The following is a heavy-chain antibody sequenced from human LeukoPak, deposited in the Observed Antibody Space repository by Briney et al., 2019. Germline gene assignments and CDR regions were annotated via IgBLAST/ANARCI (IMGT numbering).Heavy chain of an antibody. V-gene: IGHV3-20*04. D-gene: IGHD1-1*01. Sequence: GGSLRLSCAASGFNFDDYGMGWVRQAPGKGLEWVSGINWNGGSTGYADSVKGRFTISGDNAKNSLYLQMNSLRAEDTALYYCARGATGRTFDYWGQGTLVTVSS. CDR3: ARGATGRTFDY. CDR1: GFNFDDYG. CDR2: INWNGGST. J-gene: IGHJ4*02.